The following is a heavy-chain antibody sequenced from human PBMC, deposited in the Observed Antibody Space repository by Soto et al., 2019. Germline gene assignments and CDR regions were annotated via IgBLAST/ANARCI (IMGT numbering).Heavy chain of an antibody. CDR3: ARDAWALGYCSSTSCPQPPYFDY. V-gene: IGHV3-30-3*01. J-gene: IGHJ4*02. CDR1: GFTFSSYA. Sequence: PGGSLRLSCAASGFTFSSYAMHWVRQAPGKGLEWVAVISYDGSNKYYADSVKGRFTISRDNSKNTLYLQMNSLRAEDTAVYYCARDAWALGYCSSTSCPQPPYFDYWGQGTLVTVSS. D-gene: IGHD2-2*01. CDR2: ISYDGSNK.